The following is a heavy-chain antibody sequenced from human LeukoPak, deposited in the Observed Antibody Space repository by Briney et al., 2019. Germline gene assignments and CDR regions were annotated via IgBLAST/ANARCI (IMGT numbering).Heavy chain of an antibody. Sequence: GGSLRLSCAASGFTFTNAWMNWVRQAPGKGLEWVGRIKSKADGETIDYAAPVKGRFTFSRGDSKNMLYLQMNSLKSEDTAVYYCSTLTSRGLSDSWGQGTLVTVSS. D-gene: IGHD1-20*01. CDR1: GFTFTNAW. V-gene: IGHV3-15*07. CDR2: IKSKADGETI. CDR3: STLTSRGLSDS. J-gene: IGHJ4*02.